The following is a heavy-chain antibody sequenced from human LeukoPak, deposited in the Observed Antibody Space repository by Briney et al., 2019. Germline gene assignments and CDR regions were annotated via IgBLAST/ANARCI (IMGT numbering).Heavy chain of an antibody. V-gene: IGHV3-23*01. CDR1: GFPFSNHA. CDR2: ISNGNA. D-gene: IGHD2-15*01. J-gene: IGHJ5*02. Sequence: PGGSLRLSCAASGFPFSNHAMSWVRQPPGKGLEWVAAISNGNAYYADSVRGRFAISRDDSKNMVYPQMNSLRDEDTALYYCVREAGYCASVCLKSNWFDPWGQGTQVTVSS. CDR3: VREAGYCASVCLKSNWFDP.